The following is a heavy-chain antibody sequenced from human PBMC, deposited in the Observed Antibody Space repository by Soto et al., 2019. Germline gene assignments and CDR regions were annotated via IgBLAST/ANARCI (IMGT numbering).Heavy chain of an antibody. CDR3: ASEAGDYTYDY. CDR2: MSYSGST. Sequence: PSERMSLTCTVSGGTIISTTYYWGWNRQPPGKGLEWIGSMSYSGSTNYNPSLKSRVTISVDTSKNRFFLNLTSVAATDTALYYCASEAGDYTYDYWGQGTLVTVSS. D-gene: IGHD4-17*01. J-gene: IGHJ4*02. V-gene: IGHV4-39*01. CDR1: GGTIISTTYY.